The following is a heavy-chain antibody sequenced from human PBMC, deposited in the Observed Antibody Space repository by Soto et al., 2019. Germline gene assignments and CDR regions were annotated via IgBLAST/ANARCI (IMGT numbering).Heavy chain of an antibody. V-gene: IGHV4-31*03. CDR2: IYYSGST. Sequence: SETLSLTCTVSGGSISSGGYYWSWIRQHPGKGLEWIGYIYYSGSTCYNPSLKSRVTISVDTSKNQFSLKLSSVTAADTAVYYCARPGIQYGDYAFDYWGQGTLVTVSS. J-gene: IGHJ4*02. CDR3: ARPGIQYGDYAFDY. D-gene: IGHD4-17*01. CDR1: GGSISSGGYY.